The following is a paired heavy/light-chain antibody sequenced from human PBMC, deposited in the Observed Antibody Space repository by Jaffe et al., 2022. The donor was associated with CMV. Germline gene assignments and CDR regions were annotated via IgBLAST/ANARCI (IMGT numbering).Heavy chain of an antibody. D-gene: IGHD2-15*01. Sequence: EVQLVESGGGLVQPGGSLRLSCAASGFTFSSYSMNWVRQAPGKGLEWVSYISSSSSTIYYADSVKGRFTISRDNAKNSLYLQMNSLRDEDTAVYYCARDGYCSGGSCYGVYYYYGMDVWGQGTTVTVSS. CDR1: GFTFSSYS. J-gene: IGHJ6*02. V-gene: IGHV3-48*02. CDR3: ARDGYCSGGSCYGVYYYYGMDV. CDR2: ISSSSSTI.
Light chain of an antibody. CDR3: QQYNNWPL. Sequence: EIVMTQSPATLSVSPGERATLSCRASQSVSSNLAWYQQKPGQAPRLLIYGASTRATGIPARFSGSGSGTEFTLTISSLQSEDFAVYYCQQYNNWPLFGQGTKLEIK. J-gene: IGKJ2*01. CDR2: GAS. V-gene: IGKV3-15*01. CDR1: QSVSSN.